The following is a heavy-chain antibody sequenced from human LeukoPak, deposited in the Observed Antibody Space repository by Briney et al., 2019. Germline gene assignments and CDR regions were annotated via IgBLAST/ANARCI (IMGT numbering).Heavy chain of an antibody. D-gene: IGHD3-16*01. CDR3: ARDGGSGADY. V-gene: IGHV3-7*01. Sequence: GGSLRLSCATSGFTFNNYMTWVRQAPGKGLEWVAHIMRDGNEKHYVDSVKGRFTISRDNAKNSLYLQMNSLRAEDTAVYYCARDGGSGADYWGQGTLVSVSS. CDR2: IMRDGNEK. CDR1: GFTFNNY. J-gene: IGHJ4*02.